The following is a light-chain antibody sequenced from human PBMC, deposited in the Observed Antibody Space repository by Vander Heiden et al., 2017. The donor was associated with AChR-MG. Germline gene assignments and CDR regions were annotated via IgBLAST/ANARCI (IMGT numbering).Light chain of an antibody. CDR3: QQRYNTPVT. CDR1: QSISGY. V-gene: IGKV1-39*01. Sequence: DIQITQSLSSLSAAVRDRLTITCRASQSISGYLNWYQQKPGKAPKLLIFAASILQSGVPSRFSGSGSWTDFTLTISDLQPEDFATYYCQQRYNTPVTFGQGTNVELK. J-gene: IGKJ1*01. CDR2: AAS.